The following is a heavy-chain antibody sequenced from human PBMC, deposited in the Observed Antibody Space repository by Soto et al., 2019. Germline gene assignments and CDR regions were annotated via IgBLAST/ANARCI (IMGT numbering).Heavy chain of an antibody. CDR1: GGSISSGGYY. J-gene: IGHJ4*02. V-gene: IGHV4-31*03. Sequence: SETLSLTCTVSGGSISSGGYYWSWIRQHPGKGLEWIGYIYYSGSTYYNPSLKSRVTISVDTSKNQFSLKLSSVTAADTAMYYCVRYFGVAAAGPFDYWGQGTPVTVSS. D-gene: IGHD6-13*01. CDR2: IYYSGST. CDR3: VRYFGVAAAGPFDY.